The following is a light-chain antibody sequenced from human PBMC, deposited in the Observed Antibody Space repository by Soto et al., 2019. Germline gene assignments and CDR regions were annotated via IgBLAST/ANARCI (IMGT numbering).Light chain of an antibody. J-gene: IGKJ4*01. CDR1: QSVSSSY. CDR2: GAS. CDR3: QQYGSSPQGT. Sequence: EIVLTQSPGTLSLSPGERATLSCRASQSVSSSYLAWYQQKPGQAPRLLIYGASSRATGIPDRFSGSGSGTDFTLTISRLEPEDFAVYYCQQYGSSPQGTFGGGTKVDIK. V-gene: IGKV3-20*01.